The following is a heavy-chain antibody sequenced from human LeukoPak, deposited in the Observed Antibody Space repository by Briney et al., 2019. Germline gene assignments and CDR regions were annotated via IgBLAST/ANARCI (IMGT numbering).Heavy chain of an antibody. J-gene: IGHJ4*02. V-gene: IGHV3-30*02. CDR1: VFTFNTYG. D-gene: IGHD2-2*01. Sequence: GGSLRLSCAASVFTFNTYGMHWVRQAPGKGLQWVAFIRYDGSNEYYADSVKGRFTISRDNSKNTLYLQMNSLRAEDTAMYYCARDWAGCSSTSCYHLGSHYWGQGTLVTVSS. CDR3: ARDWAGCSSTSCYHLGSHY. CDR2: IRYDGSNE.